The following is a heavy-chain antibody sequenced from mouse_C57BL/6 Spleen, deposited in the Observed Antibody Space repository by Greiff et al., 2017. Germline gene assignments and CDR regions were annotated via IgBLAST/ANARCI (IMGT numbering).Heavy chain of an antibody. CDR1: GYSFTGYY. CDR2: INPSTGGT. J-gene: IGHJ1*03. D-gene: IGHD1-1*01. V-gene: IGHV1-42*01. Sequence: VQLQQSGPELVKPGASVKISCKASGYSFTGYYMNWVKQSPEKSLEWIGEINPSTGGTTYNQKFKAKATLTVDKSSSTAYMQLKSLTSEDSAVXYCARGGSSHWYFDVWGTGTTVTVSS. CDR3: ARGGSSHWYFDV.